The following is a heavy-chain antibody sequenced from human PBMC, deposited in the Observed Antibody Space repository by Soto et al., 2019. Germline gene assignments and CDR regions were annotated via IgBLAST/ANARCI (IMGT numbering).Heavy chain of an antibody. Sequence: GGSLRLSCTVSGFTFGDYAISWSRQAPWKGLEWVGVIRSKAYGETNNYAASVKGRLTILRDDSKSIAYLQMNSLQSEDTGVYYCTRYTSTSRYSYFGMDVWGHGTTVTVSS. CDR3: TRYTSTSRYSYFGMDV. CDR2: IRSKAYGETN. V-gene: IGHV3-49*03. CDR1: GFTFGDYA. D-gene: IGHD2-2*01. J-gene: IGHJ6*02.